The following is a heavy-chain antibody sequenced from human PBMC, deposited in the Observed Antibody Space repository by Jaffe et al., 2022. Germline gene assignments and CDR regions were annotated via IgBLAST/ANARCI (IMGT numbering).Heavy chain of an antibody. CDR3: ARGSAYYDILTGYSGSPEYFQH. J-gene: IGHJ1*01. CDR1: GGSISSGSHY. CDR2: IYTSGST. V-gene: IGHV4-61*02. Sequence: QVQLQESGPGLVKPSETLSLTCTVSGGSISSGSHYWSWIRQPAGKGLEWIGRIYTSGSTNYNPSLKSRVTISVDTSKNQFSLKLSSVTAADTAVYYCARGSAYYDILTGYSGSPEYFQHWGQGTLVTVSS. D-gene: IGHD3-9*01.